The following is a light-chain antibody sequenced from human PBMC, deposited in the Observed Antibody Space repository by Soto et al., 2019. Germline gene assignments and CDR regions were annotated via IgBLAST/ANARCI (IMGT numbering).Light chain of an antibody. CDR1: QGVRTY. V-gene: IGKV3-11*01. CDR3: QQRSNLLT. J-gene: IGKJ4*01. CDR2: DAS. Sequence: EIVLTQSPATLSLSPGERATLSCRASQGVRTYLAWYQQKPGQAPRLLIYDASNRATGIPARFSGSGSGTDFTLTISMLAPEDLAVYYCQQRSNLLTFGGGTKVEIK.